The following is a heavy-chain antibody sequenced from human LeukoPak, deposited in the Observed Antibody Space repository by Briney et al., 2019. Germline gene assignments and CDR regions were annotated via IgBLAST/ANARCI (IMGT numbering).Heavy chain of an antibody. CDR1: GFTFSSYS. CDR2: ISSSSSYI. Sequence: GGSLRLSCAASGFTFSSYSMNWVRQAPGKGLEWVSSISSSSSYIYYADSVKGRFTISRDNAKNSLYLQMNSLRAEDTAVYYRARGLPGDWYFDLWGRGTLVTVSS. CDR3: ARGLPGDWYFDL. V-gene: IGHV3-21*01. J-gene: IGHJ2*01.